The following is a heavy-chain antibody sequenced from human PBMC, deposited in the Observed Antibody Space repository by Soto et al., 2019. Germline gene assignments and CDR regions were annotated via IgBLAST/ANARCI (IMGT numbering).Heavy chain of an antibody. J-gene: IGHJ4*02. CDR3: ARDNYDFWSGYSAIDY. CDR2: ISSSSSYI. D-gene: IGHD3-3*01. CDR1: GFTFSSYS. V-gene: IGHV3-21*01. Sequence: EVQLVESGGGLVKPGGSLRLSCAASGFTFSSYSMNWVRQAPGKGLEWVSSISSSSSYIYYADSVKGRFTISRDNAKNSLYLQMNGLRAEDTAVYYCARDNYDFWSGYSAIDYWGQGTLVTVSS.